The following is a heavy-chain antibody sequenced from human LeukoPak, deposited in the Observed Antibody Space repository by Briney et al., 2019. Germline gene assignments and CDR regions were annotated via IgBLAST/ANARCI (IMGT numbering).Heavy chain of an antibody. CDR1: GFTFSNYA. CDR3: ARDNYGSDY. J-gene: IGHJ4*02. V-gene: IGHV3-30-3*01. Sequence: PGRSLRLSCAASGFTFSNYAMHWVRQAPGKGLEWVAVISYDGSNKYYADSVKGRFTISRDNSKNTLDLQVNSLGAEDTAVYYCARDNYGSDYWGQGTLVTVSS. D-gene: IGHD3-10*01. CDR2: ISYDGSNK.